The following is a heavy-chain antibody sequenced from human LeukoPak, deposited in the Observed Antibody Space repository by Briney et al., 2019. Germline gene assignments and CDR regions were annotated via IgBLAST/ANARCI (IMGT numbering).Heavy chain of an antibody. J-gene: IGHJ4*02. D-gene: IGHD6-19*01. V-gene: IGHV4-59*01. CDR2: IYYSGST. CDR1: GGSISSYY. CDR3: ARAYSSGWSDY. Sequence: SETLSLTCTVSGGSISSYYWSWIRQPPGKGLEWIGYIYYSGSTNYNPSLKSRVTISVDTSKNQFSLKLSSVTAADTAVYYCARAYSSGWSDYWGQGTLDTVSS.